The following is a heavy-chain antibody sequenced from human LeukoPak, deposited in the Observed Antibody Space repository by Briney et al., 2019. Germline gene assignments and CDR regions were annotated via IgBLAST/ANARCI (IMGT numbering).Heavy chain of an antibody. Sequence: GGFLRLSCAASGFTFSSYWMHWVRQAPGKGLVWVSRINSDGSSTSYADSVKGRFTISRDNAKNTLYLQMNSLRAEDTAVYYCARGGPVGDFDYWGQGTMVTVSS. CDR2: INSDGSST. V-gene: IGHV3-74*01. D-gene: IGHD3-10*01. CDR1: GFTFSSYW. J-gene: IGHJ4*03. CDR3: ARGGPVGDFDY.